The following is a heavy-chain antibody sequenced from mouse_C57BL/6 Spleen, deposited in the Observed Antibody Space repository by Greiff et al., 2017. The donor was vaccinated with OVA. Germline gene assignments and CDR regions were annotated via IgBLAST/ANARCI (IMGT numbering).Heavy chain of an antibody. CDR1: GYTFTSYW. J-gene: IGHJ2*01. CDR2: IYPGSGST. Sequence: VQLQQPGAELVKPGASVKMSCKASGYTFTSYWITWVKQRPGQGLEWIGDIYPGSGSTNYNEKFKSKATLTVDTASSTAYMQLSSLTSEDSAVYYCARTQLRLQGDYWGQGTTLTVSS. V-gene: IGHV1-55*01. D-gene: IGHD3-2*02. CDR3: ARTQLRLQGDY.